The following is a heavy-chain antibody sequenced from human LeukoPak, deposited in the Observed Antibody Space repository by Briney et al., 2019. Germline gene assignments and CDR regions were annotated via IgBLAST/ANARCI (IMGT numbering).Heavy chain of an antibody. CDR1: GDSVSSNSAA. Sequence: SQTLSLTRAISGDSVSSNSAAWNWIRQSPSRGLEWLGRTYYRSKWYIDYAVSVKGRITFNPDTSKNQFSLQLNSVTPEDTAVYYCARDIGGSWYYWFDPWGQGTLVTVSS. J-gene: IGHJ5*02. V-gene: IGHV6-1*01. CDR2: TYYRSKWYI. D-gene: IGHD6-13*01. CDR3: ARDIGGSWYYWFDP.